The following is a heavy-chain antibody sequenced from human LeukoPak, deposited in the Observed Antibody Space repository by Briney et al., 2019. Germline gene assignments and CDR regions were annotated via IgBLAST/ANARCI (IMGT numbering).Heavy chain of an antibody. CDR2: ISYDGSNK. Sequence: LTGGSLRLSCAASGFTFSSYGMHWVRQAPGKGLEWVAVISYDGSNKYYTDSVKGRFTISRDNAKNSLYLQLNSLRAEDTAVYYCASSGYYHKGFDYWGQGTLVTVSS. D-gene: IGHD3-22*01. CDR1: GFTFSSYG. V-gene: IGHV3-30*03. J-gene: IGHJ4*02. CDR3: ASSGYYHKGFDY.